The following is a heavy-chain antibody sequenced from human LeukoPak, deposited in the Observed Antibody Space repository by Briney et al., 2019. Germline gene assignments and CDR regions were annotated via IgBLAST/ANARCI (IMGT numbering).Heavy chain of an antibody. CDR2: IYYSEST. V-gene: IGHV4-30-4*08. J-gene: IGHJ4*02. Sequence: TLSLTCSVSGGSISSGDYYSSWIRQPPGKGLEWIGYIYYSESTYYNPSLKSRVTISVDTSKNQFSLKLSSVTAADTAVYYCARVKSYYFDYWGQGTLVTVSS. CDR3: ARVKSYYFDY. CDR1: GGSISSGDYY. D-gene: IGHD4-23*01.